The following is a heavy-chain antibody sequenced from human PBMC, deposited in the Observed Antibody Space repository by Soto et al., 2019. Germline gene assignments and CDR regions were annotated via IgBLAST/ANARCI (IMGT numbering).Heavy chain of an antibody. Sequence: PGGSLRLSCAASGFTFSSYGISWIRLSPGKGLEWVSVISGGGDTTYYTPSVKGRFTISRDNAKNSLYLQMNSLRAEDTAVYYCARPPLYCSGGSCSDYWGQGTLVTVSS. CDR2: ISGGGDTT. CDR1: GFTFSSYG. J-gene: IGHJ4*02. CDR3: ARPPLYCSGGSCSDY. V-gene: IGHV3-48*04. D-gene: IGHD2-15*01.